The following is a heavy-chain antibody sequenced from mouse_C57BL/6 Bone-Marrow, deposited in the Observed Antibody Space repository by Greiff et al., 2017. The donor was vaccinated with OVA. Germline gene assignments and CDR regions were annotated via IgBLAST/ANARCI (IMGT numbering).Heavy chain of an antibody. Sequence: EVQLVESGGGLVKPGGSLKLSCAASGFTFSDYGMHWVRQAPEKGLEWVAYISSGSSTIYYADTVKGRFTISRDNAKNNLFLQMTSLGSEDTAMYYCARPNWPYYFDYWGQGTTLTVSS. D-gene: IGHD4-1*01. V-gene: IGHV5-17*01. J-gene: IGHJ2*01. CDR3: ARPNWPYYFDY. CDR1: GFTFSDYG. CDR2: ISSGSSTI.